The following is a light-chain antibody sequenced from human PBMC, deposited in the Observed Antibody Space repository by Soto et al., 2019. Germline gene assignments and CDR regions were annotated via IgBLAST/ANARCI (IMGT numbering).Light chain of an antibody. CDR3: QQYGGSPLYT. V-gene: IGKV3-20*01. J-gene: IGKJ2*01. CDR1: QSVSSSD. CDR2: GAS. Sequence: EIVLTQSPGTLSLSPGERATLSCRASQSVSSSDLAWYQQKPGQAPRLLIYGASSRATGIPDRFSGSGSGIDFTLTISRLEPEDFAVYYCQQYGGSPLYTFGQGTKLEIK.